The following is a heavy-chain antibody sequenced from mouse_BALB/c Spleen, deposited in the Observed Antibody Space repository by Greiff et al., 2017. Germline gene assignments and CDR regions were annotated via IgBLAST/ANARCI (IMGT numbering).Heavy chain of an antibody. CDR2: IYWDDDK. J-gene: IGHJ4*01. CDR3: GRRGYWDVVYAMDY. D-gene: IGHD4-1*01. V-gene: IGHV8-12*01. CDR1: GFSLSTSGMG. Sequence: QVTLKVSGPGILQPSQSLSLTCSFSGFSLSTSGMGVSWIRQPSGKGLEWLVHIYWDDDKRYNPSLKSRLTISKDTSRNQVFHKITSVDTADTATCYCGRRGYWDVVYAMDYWGQGTSVTVSS.